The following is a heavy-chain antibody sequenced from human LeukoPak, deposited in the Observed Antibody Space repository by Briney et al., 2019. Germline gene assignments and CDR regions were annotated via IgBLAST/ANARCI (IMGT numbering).Heavy chain of an antibody. CDR3: AREPTPGMYYFDY. J-gene: IGHJ4*02. D-gene: IGHD2-15*01. V-gene: IGHV4-31*03. Sequence: SETLTITCTVSGDSINTGGHYSHWIRQHPGKGLEWIGYIYYTGSTYYNPSLKSRPAISLDTSKNRFSLRLSSVTAADTAVYYCAREPTPGMYYFDYWGQGNLVTVSS. CDR1: GDSINTGGHY. CDR2: IYYTGST.